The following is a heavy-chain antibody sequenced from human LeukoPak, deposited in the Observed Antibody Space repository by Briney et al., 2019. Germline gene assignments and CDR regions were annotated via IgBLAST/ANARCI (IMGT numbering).Heavy chain of an antibody. CDR2: IYYSGNT. CDR1: GGSINNYY. CDR3: ARVIWFGELWNCYYYMDV. D-gene: IGHD3-10*01. Sequence: PSETLSLTCTVSGGSINNYYWIWIPQPPGKGLEWISYIYYSGNTNYNPSLKSRVIISVETSKNQFSLKLSSVTAADTAVYYCARVIWFGELWNCYYYMDVWGKGTTVTVSS. V-gene: IGHV4-59*01. J-gene: IGHJ6*03.